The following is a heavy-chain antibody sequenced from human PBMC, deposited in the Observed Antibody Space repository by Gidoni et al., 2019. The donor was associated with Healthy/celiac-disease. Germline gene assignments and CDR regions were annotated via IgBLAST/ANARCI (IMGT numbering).Heavy chain of an antibody. Sequence: QVQLVESGGGVVQPGRSLRLPCPASGFPFRSYALHWVPQAPGKGLEWVAVISYDGSNKYYADSVKGRFTISRDNSKNTLYLQMNSLRAEDTAVYYCARESYSGSYYPWYYYYYMDVWGKGTTVTVSS. CDR1: GFPFRSYA. CDR3: ARESYSGSYYPWYYYYYMDV. CDR2: ISYDGSNK. J-gene: IGHJ6*03. V-gene: IGHV3-30-3*01. D-gene: IGHD1-26*01.